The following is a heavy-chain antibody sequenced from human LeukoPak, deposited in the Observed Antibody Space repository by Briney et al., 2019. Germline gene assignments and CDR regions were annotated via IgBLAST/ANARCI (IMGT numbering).Heavy chain of an antibody. D-gene: IGHD3-10*01. CDR1: GYSFTSYW. Sequence: GESLKTSCKGSGYSFTSYWIGWVRQMPGKGLEWMGIIYPGDSDTRYSPSFQGQVTISADKSISTAYLQWSSLKASDTAMYYCARQPPLGRFGELSNNWFDPWGQGTLVTVSS. CDR2: IYPGDSDT. V-gene: IGHV5-51*01. CDR3: ARQPPLGRFGELSNNWFDP. J-gene: IGHJ5*02.